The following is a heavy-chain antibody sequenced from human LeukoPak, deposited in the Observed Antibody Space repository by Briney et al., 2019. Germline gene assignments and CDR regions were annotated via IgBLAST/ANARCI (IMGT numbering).Heavy chain of an antibody. V-gene: IGHV1-18*01. Sequence: GASVKVSCKASGYTFTSYGMSWVRQAPGQGLEWMGWISAYNGNTNYAQKLQGRVTMTTDTSTSTAYMELRSLRSDDTAVYYCARGFGSGSYSHWFDPWGQGTLVTVSS. CDR2: ISAYNGNT. CDR1: GYTFTSYG. D-gene: IGHD3-10*01. CDR3: ARGFGSGSYSHWFDP. J-gene: IGHJ5*02.